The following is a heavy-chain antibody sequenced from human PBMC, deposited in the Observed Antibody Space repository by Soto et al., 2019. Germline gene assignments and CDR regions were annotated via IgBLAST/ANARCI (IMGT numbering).Heavy chain of an antibody. CDR2: ISGSGGST. V-gene: IGHV3-23*01. D-gene: IGHD6-6*01. J-gene: IGHJ6*02. Sequence: EGSLRLSCAASGFTFSSYAMSWVRQAPGKGLEWVSAISGSGGSTYYADSVKGRFTISRDNSKNTLYLQMNSLRAEDTAVYYCAKDQLQLVPDYYYGMDVWGQGTTVTVSS. CDR1: GFTFSSYA. CDR3: AKDQLQLVPDYYYGMDV.